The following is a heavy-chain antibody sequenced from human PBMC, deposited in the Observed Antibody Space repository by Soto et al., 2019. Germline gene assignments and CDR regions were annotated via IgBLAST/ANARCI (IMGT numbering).Heavy chain of an antibody. CDR3: ARVLDDYGDVFDY. V-gene: IGHV1-69*13. D-gene: IGHD3-3*01. CDR2: IIPIFGTA. CDR1: GGTFSSYA. Sequence: GASVKVSCKASGGTFSSYAISWVRQAPGQGLEWMGGIIPIFGTANYAQKFQGRVTITADESTSTAYMELSSLRSEDTAVYYCARVLDDYGDVFDYWAQGTLVPVSS. J-gene: IGHJ4*02.